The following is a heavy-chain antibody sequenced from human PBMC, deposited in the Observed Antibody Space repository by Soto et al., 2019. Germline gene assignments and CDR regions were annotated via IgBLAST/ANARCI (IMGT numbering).Heavy chain of an antibody. CDR3: AKSPRSYSSSWSDAFDI. V-gene: IGHV3-53*01. CDR1: EFTVTNNE. Sequence: GGSLRLSCAASEFTVTNNEMSWVRQAPGKGLEWVSILYSGGNTYYADSVEGRFTIARDGSKNTLYLHMNSLRAEDTAVYYCAKSPRSYSSSWSDAFDIWGHGTMVTVSS. D-gene: IGHD6-13*01. J-gene: IGHJ3*02. CDR2: LYSGGNT.